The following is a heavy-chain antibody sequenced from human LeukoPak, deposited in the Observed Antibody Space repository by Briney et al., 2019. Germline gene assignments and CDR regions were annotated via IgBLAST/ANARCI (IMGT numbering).Heavy chain of an antibody. CDR1: GFIFSTYG. Sequence: PGGSLRLSCTASGFIFSTYGMHWVRQAPGKGLEWVAIIWFDGTEKYYADSVKGRFTISRDNSKNTLYLQMNSLRVEDAAVYYCARVGGDYAHYNYHYGMDIWGQGTTVAVSS. D-gene: IGHD4-17*01. J-gene: IGHJ6*02. V-gene: IGHV3-33*01. CDR3: ARVGGDYAHYNYHYGMDI. CDR2: IWFDGTEK.